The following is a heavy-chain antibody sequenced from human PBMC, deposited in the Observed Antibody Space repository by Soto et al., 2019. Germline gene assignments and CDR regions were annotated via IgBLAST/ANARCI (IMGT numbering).Heavy chain of an antibody. V-gene: IGHV4-59*01. J-gene: IGHJ2*01. CDR3: ANCNWYFDL. CDR1: GGSISSYY. CDR2: IYYTGST. Sequence: QVQLQESGPGLVKPSETLSLTCTVSGGSISSYYWSWIRQPPGKGLEWIGYIYYTGSTNYNPSLKSRVTISADTSKNQFSRTLSSVTAADTAVYYCANCNWYFDLWGRGTLVTVSS.